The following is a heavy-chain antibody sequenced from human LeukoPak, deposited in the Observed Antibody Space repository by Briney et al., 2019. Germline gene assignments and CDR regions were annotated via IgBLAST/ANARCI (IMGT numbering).Heavy chain of an antibody. CDR3: ARQVYAISPPYYFDY. Sequence: GDSLKISCKASGYSFTNYWIGWVRQMPGKGLEWMGIVYPGDSDTRYSPSFQGQVTISADKSISTAYLQWSSLKASDTAMYYCARQVYAISPPYYFDYWGQGTLVTVSS. V-gene: IGHV5-51*01. J-gene: IGHJ4*02. CDR1: GYSFTNYW. CDR2: VYPGDSDT. D-gene: IGHD2-8*01.